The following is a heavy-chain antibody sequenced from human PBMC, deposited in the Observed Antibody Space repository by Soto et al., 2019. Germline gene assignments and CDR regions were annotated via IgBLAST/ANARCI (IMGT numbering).Heavy chain of an antibody. V-gene: IGHV3-49*04. CDR3: TRDRSAGSYLVFGAFDI. J-gene: IGHJ3*02. CDR2: IRSKAYGGTT. CDR1: GFTFGGYA. Sequence: GGSLRLSCTASGFTFGGYAMSWVRQAPGKGLEWVGFIRSKAYGGTTEYAASVKGRFTISRDDSKSIAYLQMNSLKTEDTAVYYCTRDRSAGSYLVFGAFDIWGQGTMVTVSS. D-gene: IGHD1-26*01.